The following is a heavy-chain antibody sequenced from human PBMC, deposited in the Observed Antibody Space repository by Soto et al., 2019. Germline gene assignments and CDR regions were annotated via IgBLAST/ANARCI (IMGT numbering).Heavy chain of an antibody. J-gene: IGHJ6*02. CDR1: GYTYTSYG. CDR3: ARVLAARYYYGMDV. CDR2: LSAYNGNT. D-gene: IGHD6-6*01. Sequence: QVQLLQSGAEVKKPGASVKVSCKASGYTYTSYGISWVRQAPGQGLEWMGWLSAYNGNTNYAQKLQGRVTMTTDTSTSTAYMELRSLRSDDTAVYYCARVLAARYYYGMDVWGQGTTVTVSS. V-gene: IGHV1-18*01.